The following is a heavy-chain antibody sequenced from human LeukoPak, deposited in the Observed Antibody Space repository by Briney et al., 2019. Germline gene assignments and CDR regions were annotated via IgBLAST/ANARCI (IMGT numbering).Heavy chain of an antibody. CDR3: ARDLAYTSEWRDYDS. Sequence: ASVKVSCKASGYTFTASYMHWVRQAPGQGLERMGWINPKSAGTNYAQKFQGRVTMTRDTSSSTAYMELSRLTSDDTAVYYCARDLAYTSEWRDYDSWGQGTLVTVSS. CDR1: GYTFTASY. J-gene: IGHJ4*02. CDR2: INPKSAGT. D-gene: IGHD6-25*01. V-gene: IGHV1-2*02.